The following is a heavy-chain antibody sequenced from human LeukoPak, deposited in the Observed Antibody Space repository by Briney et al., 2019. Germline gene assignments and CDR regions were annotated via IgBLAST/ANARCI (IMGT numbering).Heavy chain of an antibody. Sequence: GGSLRLSCAASGFTFDDYGMSRVRQAPGKGLEWVSGINWNGGSTGYADSAKGRFTISRDNAKNSLYLQMNSLRAEDTALYYCARDSRQSYFDYWGQGTLVTVSS. CDR2: INWNGGST. CDR1: GFTFDDYG. CDR3: ARDSRQSYFDY. J-gene: IGHJ4*02. V-gene: IGHV3-20*04.